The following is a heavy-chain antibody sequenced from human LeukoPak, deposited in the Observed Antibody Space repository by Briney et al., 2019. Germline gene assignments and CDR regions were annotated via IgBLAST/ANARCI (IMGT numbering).Heavy chain of an antibody. CDR1: GLTFSRFW. D-gene: IGHD3-16*01. CDR3: ASGGHLDF. J-gene: IGHJ4*02. Sequence: GGSLRLSCAASGLTFSRFWMSWVHQAPGKGLEWVANIREDGSEKHYVDSVKGRFTISRDNAKDSLYLQMNSLRAEDTAVYYCASGGHLDFWGQGTPVTVAS. V-gene: IGHV3-7*03. CDR2: IREDGSEK.